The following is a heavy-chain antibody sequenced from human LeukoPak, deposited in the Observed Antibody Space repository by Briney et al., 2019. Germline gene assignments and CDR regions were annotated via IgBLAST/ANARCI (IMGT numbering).Heavy chain of an antibody. Sequence: KTSETLSLTCTVSGDSFRSSTYYWGWIRQPPGKGLEWIGSVYYSGSTYYNTSLRSRVSISVDKSKNQFSLKLSSVTAADTAVYYCARGGSEDYGGNSDAFDIWGQGTMVTVSS. D-gene: IGHD4-23*01. CDR3: ARGGSEDYGGNSDAFDI. V-gene: IGHV4-39*01. CDR2: VYYSGST. CDR1: GDSFRSSTYY. J-gene: IGHJ3*02.